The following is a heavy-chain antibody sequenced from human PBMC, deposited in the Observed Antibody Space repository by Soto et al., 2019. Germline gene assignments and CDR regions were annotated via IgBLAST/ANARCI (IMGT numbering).Heavy chain of an antibody. J-gene: IGHJ4*02. CDR3: ARGIYCSSTSCYPLDY. V-gene: IGHV4-34*01. CDR1: GGSFSGYY. D-gene: IGHD2-2*01. CDR2: INHSGST. Sequence: SETLSLTCAVYGGSFSGYYWSWIRQPPGKGLEWIGEINHSGSTNYNPSLKSRVTISVDTSKNQFSLKLSSVTAADTAVYYYARGIYCSSTSCYPLDYWGQGTLVTVSS.